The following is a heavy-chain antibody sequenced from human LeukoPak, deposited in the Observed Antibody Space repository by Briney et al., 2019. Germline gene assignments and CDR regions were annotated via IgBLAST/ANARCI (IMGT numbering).Heavy chain of an antibody. J-gene: IGHJ6*02. CDR1: GGSISSYY. CDR2: IYYSGST. D-gene: IGHD3-9*01. Sequence: SETLSLTCTVSGGSISSYYWSWIRQPPGKGLEWIGYIYYSGSTNYNPSLKSRVTISVDTSKNQFSLKLSSVTAAGTAVYYCARDLPDILTGGPYGMDVWGQGATVTVSS. CDR3: ARDLPDILTGGPYGMDV. V-gene: IGHV4-59*01.